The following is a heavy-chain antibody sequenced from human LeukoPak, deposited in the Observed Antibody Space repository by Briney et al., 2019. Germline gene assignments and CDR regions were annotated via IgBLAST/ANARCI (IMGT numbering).Heavy chain of an antibody. CDR2: IYYSGST. CDR3: ARSLNYDFWTAVWFDP. V-gene: IGHV4-39*01. D-gene: IGHD3/OR15-3a*01. J-gene: IGHJ5*02. Sequence: SETLSLTCTASGGSTSSSDYYWGWIRQPPGKDLEWIGSIYYSGSTYYSPSLKSRVTISVDTSKNQLSLKMSSVTAADTAVYYCARSLNYDFWTAVWFDPWGQGTLVTVSS. CDR1: GGSTSSSDYY.